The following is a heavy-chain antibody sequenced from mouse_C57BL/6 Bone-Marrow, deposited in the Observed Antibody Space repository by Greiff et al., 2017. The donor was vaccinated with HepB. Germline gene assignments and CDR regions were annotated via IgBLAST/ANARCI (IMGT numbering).Heavy chain of an antibody. J-gene: IGHJ3*01. Sequence: EESGPGLVKPSQSLSLTCSVTGYSITSGYYWNWIRQFPGNKLEWMGYISYDGSNNYNPSLKNRISITRDTSKNQFFLKLNSVTTEDTATYYCARERGNSWFAYWGQGTLVTVSA. CDR1: GYSITSGYY. V-gene: IGHV3-6*01. CDR2: ISYDGSN. D-gene: IGHD2-1*01. CDR3: ARERGNSWFAY.